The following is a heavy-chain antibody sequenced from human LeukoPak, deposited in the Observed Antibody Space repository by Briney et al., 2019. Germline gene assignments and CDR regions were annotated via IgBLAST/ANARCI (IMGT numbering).Heavy chain of an antibody. J-gene: IGHJ6*02. V-gene: IGHV3-53*01. CDR1: GFSFSDYG. CDR3: AREPYSSYYYYGMDV. Sequence: GGSLRLSCAASGFSFSDYGIHWVRQAPGKGLEWVSVIYSGGSTYYADSVKGRFTISRDNSKNTLYLQMNSLRAEDTAVYYCAREPYSSYYYYGMDVWGQGTTVTVSS. CDR2: IYSGGST. D-gene: IGHD6-13*01.